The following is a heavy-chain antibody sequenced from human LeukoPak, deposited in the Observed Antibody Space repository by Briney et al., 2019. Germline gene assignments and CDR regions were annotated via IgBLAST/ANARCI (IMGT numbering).Heavy chain of an antibody. Sequence: GGSLRLSCAASGFTFSSYAMHWVRQAPGKGLEWVAVISYDGSNKYYADSVKGRFTISRDNSKNTLYLQMNSLRAEDTAVYYCARGDLPKWTNGVCSYWGRGTLVTVSS. V-gene: IGHV3-30-3*01. J-gene: IGHJ4*02. D-gene: IGHD2-8*01. CDR2: ISYDGSNK. CDR1: GFTFSSYA. CDR3: ARGDLPKWTNGVCSY.